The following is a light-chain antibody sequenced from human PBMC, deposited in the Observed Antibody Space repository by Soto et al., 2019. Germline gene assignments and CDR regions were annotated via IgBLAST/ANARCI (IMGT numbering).Light chain of an antibody. CDR3: QQSYSTPWT. J-gene: IGKJ1*01. V-gene: IGKV1-39*01. CDR2: AAS. CDR1: QGISTY. Sequence: DIQMTQSPSSLSASVGDRVTITCRASQGISTYLNWYQQKPRKAPKLLIYAASSLQSGVPSRFSGSGSETDFTLTISSLQPEDFATYSCQQSYSTPWTFGQGTKVEIK.